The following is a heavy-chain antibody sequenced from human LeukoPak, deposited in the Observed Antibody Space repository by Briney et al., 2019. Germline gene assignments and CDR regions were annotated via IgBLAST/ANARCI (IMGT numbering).Heavy chain of an antibody. J-gene: IGHJ4*02. D-gene: IGHD4-23*01. CDR3: ARDRSPMTTVVTYIDY. CDR2: IIPILGIA. Sequence: SVKVSCKASGGTFSSYAISWVRQAPGQGLEWMVRIIPILGIANYAQKFQGRVTITADKSTSTAYMELSSLRSEDTAVYYCARDRSPMTTVVTYIDYWGQGTLVTVSS. CDR1: GGTFSSYA. V-gene: IGHV1-69*04.